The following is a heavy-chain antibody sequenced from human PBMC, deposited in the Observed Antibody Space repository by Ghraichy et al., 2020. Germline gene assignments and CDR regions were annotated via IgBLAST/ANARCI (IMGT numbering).Heavy chain of an antibody. CDR1: GFTFRNYA. CDR2: ISGSGDDT. V-gene: IGHV3-23*01. D-gene: IGHD5-12*01. CDR3: AKAAGGYTGYDSDYLDS. Sequence: GGSLRLSCGASGFTFRNYAMSWVRQAPGKGLEWVSSISGSGDDTYYADSVKGRFTISRGNSMNTLFLQMSSLRAEDTAVYSCAKAAGGYTGYDSDYLDSWGQGTLVTVSS. J-gene: IGHJ4*02.